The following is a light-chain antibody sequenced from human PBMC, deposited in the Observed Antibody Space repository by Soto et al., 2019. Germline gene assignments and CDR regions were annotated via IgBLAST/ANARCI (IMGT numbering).Light chain of an antibody. Sequence: DIVMTQSPLSLPVTPGEPASISCRSSESLLHSHGYNYLNWYLQKPGQSSQLLIYLGSNRASGLPDEFRGSTSGTDLTLKISTVEAEDVGFYYCMQALETPYTFGQGTKVEIK. V-gene: IGKV2-28*01. J-gene: IGKJ2*01. CDR1: ESLLHSHGYNY. CDR3: MQALETPYT. CDR2: LGS.